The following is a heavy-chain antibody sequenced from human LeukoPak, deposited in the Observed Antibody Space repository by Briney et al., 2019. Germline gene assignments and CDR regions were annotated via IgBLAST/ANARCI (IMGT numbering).Heavy chain of an antibody. J-gene: IGHJ5*02. V-gene: IGHV4-59*01. CDR3: ARLNRYRHYWFDP. CDR1: GGSISTYY. D-gene: IGHD1-1*01. CDR2: IYYSGST. Sequence: SETLSLTCTVSGGSISTYYWSWIRQSPGKGLEWIGYIYYSGSTNYYPSLRSRVTILIDTPKNQSSLKLNSVTAADTAVYYCARLNRYRHYWFDPWGQGTLVTVSS.